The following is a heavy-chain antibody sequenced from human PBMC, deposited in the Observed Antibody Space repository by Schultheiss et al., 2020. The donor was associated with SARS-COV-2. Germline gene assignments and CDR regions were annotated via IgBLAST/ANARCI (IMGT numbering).Heavy chain of an antibody. J-gene: IGHJ6*02. Sequence: GESLKISCAASGPTFSSYAMSWVRQPPGKGLEWVSAITGSGTTTYYADSVKGRFTISRDNSKNTLYLQMNSLRDEDTAVYYCARDSPPHYDFWSGYRSDYYYYYGMDVWGQGTTVTVSS. CDR3: ARDSPPHYDFWSGYRSDYYYYYGMDV. CDR2: ITGSGTTT. D-gene: IGHD3-3*01. V-gene: IGHV3-23*01. CDR1: GPTFSSYA.